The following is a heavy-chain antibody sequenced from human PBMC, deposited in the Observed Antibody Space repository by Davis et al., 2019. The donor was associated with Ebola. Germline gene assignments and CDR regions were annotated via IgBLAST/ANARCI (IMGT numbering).Heavy chain of an antibody. V-gene: IGHV3-48*02. CDR3: ARWSILGQ. Sequence: PGGSLRLSCAASGITFSGYSMNWVRQAPGKGLEWVAFISSGSFTIHYADSVKGRFTISRDNAKNSLFLQMNSLRDEDTAVYYCARWSILGQWGQGTLVTVSS. CDR2: ISSGSFTI. D-gene: IGHD3-3*01. CDR1: GITFSGYS. J-gene: IGHJ4*02.